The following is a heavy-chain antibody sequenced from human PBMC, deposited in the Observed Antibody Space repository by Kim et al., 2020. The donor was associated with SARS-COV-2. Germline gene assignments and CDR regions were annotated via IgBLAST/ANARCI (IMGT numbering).Heavy chain of an antibody. Sequence: GGSLRLSCAASGFTFSSYSMNWVRQAPGKGLEWVSSISSSSSYIYYADSVKGRFTISRDNAKNSLYLQMNSLRAEDTAVYYCARQEVRGVILVDYYGMDVWGQGTTVTVSS. J-gene: IGHJ6*02. CDR3: ARQEVRGVILVDYYGMDV. CDR1: GFTFSSYS. CDR2: ISSSSSYI. V-gene: IGHV3-21*01. D-gene: IGHD3-10*01.